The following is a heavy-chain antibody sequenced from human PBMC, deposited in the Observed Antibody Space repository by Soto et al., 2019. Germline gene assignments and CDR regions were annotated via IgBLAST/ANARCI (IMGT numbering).Heavy chain of an antibody. D-gene: IGHD6-19*01. Sequence: EVQLVESGGGLVQPGGSLRLSCAASGFTYSTYWMIWVRQAPGKGLECVANIKEDGSAKYYVDSLKGRLTISRDNAKNSLYLQMSSLRAEDTAVYYCARDGGWYDYWGQGTLVTVSS. V-gene: IGHV3-7*01. J-gene: IGHJ4*02. CDR1: GFTYSTYW. CDR2: IKEDGSAK. CDR3: ARDGGWYDY.